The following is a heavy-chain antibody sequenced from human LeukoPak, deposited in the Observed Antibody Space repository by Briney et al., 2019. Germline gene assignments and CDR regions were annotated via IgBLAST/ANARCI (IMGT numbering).Heavy chain of an antibody. CDR2: ISGGGGTT. J-gene: IGHJ4*02. CDR3: AKAPTSYLPLYHFDS. V-gene: IGHV3-23*01. D-gene: IGHD2-2*02. Sequence: PGGSLRLACTASGFTLTDFAMSWVRQAPGRGLEWVSVISGGGGTTFYADSVKGRFIISRDTSKNTLFLQMNSLSGEDTATYFCAKAPTSYLPLYHFDSWGQGALVTVSS. CDR1: GFTLTDFA.